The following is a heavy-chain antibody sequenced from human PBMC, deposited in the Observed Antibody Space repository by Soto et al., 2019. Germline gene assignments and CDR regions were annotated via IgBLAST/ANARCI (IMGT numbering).Heavy chain of an antibody. CDR1: GFTFNNYG. CDR2: IWNDGTNN. D-gene: IGHD6-13*01. CDR3: ARRQIPPPTRGAANARGGMDV. J-gene: IGHJ6*02. V-gene: IGHV3-33*01. Sequence: QVQLVESGGGVVQPGRSLRLSCAASGFTFNNYGMHWVRQAPGKGLEWLAVIWNDGTNNYYANSVKGRFTISRDNSKNTLYRQMSSLRAEDTAVYYCARRQIPPPTRGAANARGGMDVWGQGTTVTVSS.